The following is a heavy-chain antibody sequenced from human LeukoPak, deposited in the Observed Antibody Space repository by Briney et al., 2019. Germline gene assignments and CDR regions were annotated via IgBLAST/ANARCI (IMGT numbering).Heavy chain of an antibody. CDR1: GGSISSSSYY. V-gene: IGHV4-39*01. CDR2: IYYSGST. Sequence: PSETLSLTCTVSGGSISSSSYYWGWIRQPPGKGLEWIGSIYYSGSTYYNPSLKSRVTISVDTSKNQFSLKLSSVTAADTAVYYCARGGPSSKWNDRWGQGTLVTVSS. J-gene: IGHJ5*02. CDR3: ARGGPSSKWNDR. D-gene: IGHD1-20*01.